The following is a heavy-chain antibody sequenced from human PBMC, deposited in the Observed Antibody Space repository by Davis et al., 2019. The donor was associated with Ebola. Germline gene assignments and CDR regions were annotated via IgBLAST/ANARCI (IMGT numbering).Heavy chain of an antibody. CDR1: GFIFSSYV. D-gene: IGHD6-19*01. Sequence: GGSLRLSCAASGFIFSSYVMSWVRQAPGKGLEWVSTFGVGADTYYADSVKGRFTISRDNSKNTLHLQMNSLRVEDTAIYYCAKDTSNVWFDVWGQGTMVTVAS. CDR2: FGVGADT. J-gene: IGHJ3*01. V-gene: IGHV3-23*01. CDR3: AKDTSNVWFDV.